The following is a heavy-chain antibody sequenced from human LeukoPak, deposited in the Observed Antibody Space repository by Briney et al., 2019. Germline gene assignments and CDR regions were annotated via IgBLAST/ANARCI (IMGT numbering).Heavy chain of an antibody. D-gene: IGHD6-19*01. V-gene: IGHV5-51*01. Sequence: GESLKISCKGSGYSFTSYWIGWVRQMPGKGLEWMGITYPGDSDTRYSPSFQGQVTISADKSISTAYLQWSSLKASDTAMYYCAIKGGPSSGWYEGDWFDPWGQGTLVTVSS. CDR2: TYPGDSDT. J-gene: IGHJ5*02. CDR1: GYSFTSYW. CDR3: AIKGGPSSGWYEGDWFDP.